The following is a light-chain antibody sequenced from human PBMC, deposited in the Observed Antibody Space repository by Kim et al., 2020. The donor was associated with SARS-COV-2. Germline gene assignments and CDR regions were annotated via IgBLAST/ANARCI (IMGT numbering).Light chain of an antibody. CDR1: TGAVTSGHY. CDR3: LLSYSTTPWV. J-gene: IGLJ3*02. CDR2: DTS. V-gene: IGLV7-46*01. Sequence: QAVVTQEPSLTVSPGGTVTLTCGCSTGAVTSGHYPYWFQQKPGQAPRTLIYDTSNKHSWTPARFSGSLLGGKAALTLSGAQPEDEAEYYCLLSYSTTPWVFGGGTQLTVL.